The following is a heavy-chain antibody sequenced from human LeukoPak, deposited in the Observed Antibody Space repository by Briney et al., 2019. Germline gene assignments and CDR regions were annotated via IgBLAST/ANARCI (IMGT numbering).Heavy chain of an antibody. CDR3: ARADNCGGNYYFDY. CDR1: GYIFTGYY. CDR2: ITPNSGGT. D-gene: IGHD4-23*01. J-gene: IGHJ4*02. Sequence: ASVKVSCKASGYIFTGYYIHWVRQAPGQGLEWMGWITPNSGGTDYAQKFQGRVTMTRDPSISTAYMEVSRLKSDDTAVYYCARADNCGGNYYFDYWGQGTLVTVSS. V-gene: IGHV1-2*02.